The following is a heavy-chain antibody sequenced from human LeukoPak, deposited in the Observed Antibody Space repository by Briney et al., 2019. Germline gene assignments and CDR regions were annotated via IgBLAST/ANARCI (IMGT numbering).Heavy chain of an antibody. D-gene: IGHD3-22*01. CDR3: ARGQWGGYYDSSGYRPYKNDAFDI. CDR2: IIPIFGTA. J-gene: IGHJ3*02. V-gene: IGHV1-69*13. CDR1: GGTFSSYA. Sequence: ASVKVSCKASGGTFSSYAISWVRQAPGQGLEWMGGIIPIFGTANYAQKFQGRVTITADESTSTAYMELSSLRSEDTAVYYCARGQWGGYYDSSGYRPYKNDAFDIWGQGTMVTVSS.